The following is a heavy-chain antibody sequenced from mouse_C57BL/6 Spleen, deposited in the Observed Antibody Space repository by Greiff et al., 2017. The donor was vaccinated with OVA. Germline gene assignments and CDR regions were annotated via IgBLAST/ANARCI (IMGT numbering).Heavy chain of an antibody. D-gene: IGHD3-2*02. CDR1: GFTFSSYA. CDR2: ISSGGDYI. Sequence: EVQGVESGEGLVKPGGSLKLSCAASGFTFSSYAMSWVRQTPEKRLEWVAYISSGGDYIYYADTVKGRFTISRDNARNTLYLQMSSLKSEDTAMYYCTRESSGYERDYFDYWGQGTTLTVSS. V-gene: IGHV5-9-1*02. CDR3: TRESSGYERDYFDY. J-gene: IGHJ2*01.